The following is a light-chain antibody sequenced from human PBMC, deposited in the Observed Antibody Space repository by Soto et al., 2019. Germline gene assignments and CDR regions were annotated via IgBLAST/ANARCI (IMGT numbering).Light chain of an antibody. CDR3: SSYTTSDTLI. CDR1: SSDVGDYKY. Sequence: QSALTQPPSASGSPGQSVTISCTGTSSDVGDYKYVSWYQQHPGKAPKLMIYEVNKRPSGVPDRFSGSKSGNTASLTVSGLQAEDEADYHCSSYTTSDTLIFGGGTKLTVL. V-gene: IGLV2-8*01. CDR2: EVN. J-gene: IGLJ2*01.